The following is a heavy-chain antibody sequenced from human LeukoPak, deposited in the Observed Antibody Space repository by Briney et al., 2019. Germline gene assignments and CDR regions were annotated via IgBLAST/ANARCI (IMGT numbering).Heavy chain of an antibody. V-gene: IGHV4-30-2*01. J-gene: IGHJ5*02. D-gene: IGHD3-10*01. CDR1: GGSISSGGYY. CDR2: IYHSGST. Sequence: SSQTLSLTCTVSGGSISSGGYYWSWIRQPPGKGLEWIGYIYHSGSTYYNPSLKSRVTISVDRSKNQFSLKLSSVTAADTAVYYCARVIRSTGSYDWFDPWGQGTLVTVSS. CDR3: ARVIRSTGSYDWFDP.